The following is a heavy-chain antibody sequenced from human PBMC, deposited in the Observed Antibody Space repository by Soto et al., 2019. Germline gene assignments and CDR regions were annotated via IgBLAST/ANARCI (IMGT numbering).Heavy chain of an antibody. V-gene: IGHV3-7*03. CDR3: AGWGGHDYNY. CDR1: GFTFRTYW. Sequence: EVQLLGSGGGLVQPGGSLRLSCVASGFTFRTYWMNWVRQAPGMGLEWVANINPDGSVGTYVDSVKGRFTTSRDNAKNSLYLHMNSLRADDTAVYFCAGWGGHDYNYWGQGILVTVSS. D-gene: IGHD3-16*01. CDR2: INPDGSVG. J-gene: IGHJ4*02.